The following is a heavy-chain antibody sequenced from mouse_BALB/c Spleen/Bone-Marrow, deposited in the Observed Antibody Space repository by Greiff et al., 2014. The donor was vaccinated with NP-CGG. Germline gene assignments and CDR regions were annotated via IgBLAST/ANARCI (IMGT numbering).Heavy chain of an antibody. D-gene: IGHD2-2*01. CDR3: ARERYGYDGWYFDV. J-gene: IGHJ1*01. CDR1: GYTFTNYW. V-gene: IGHV1S41*01. Sequence: DLVEPGASVKLSCKASGYTFTNYWINWIKQRPGQGLEWIGRIAPGSGSTYYNEMFKGKTTLTVYTSSSTAYIQLSSLSSEDSDVYFCARERYGYDGWYFDVWGAGTTVTVSS. CDR2: IAPGSGST.